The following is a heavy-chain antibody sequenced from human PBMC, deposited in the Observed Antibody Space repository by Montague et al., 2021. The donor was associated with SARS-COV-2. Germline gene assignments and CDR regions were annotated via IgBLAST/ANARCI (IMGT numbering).Heavy chain of an antibody. V-gene: IGHV4-34*01. CDR3: AGVADYDVLTGCVTEGFDY. Sequence: SETLSLTCAVYGGSFSGYCWTWIRQPPGKGLEWIGEITYSGSTNYNPYPKSRVTVSVDTSKNQYSLNLRSVTAAATAIYYCAGVADYDVLTGCVTEGFDYWGQGTLVTVSS. D-gene: IGHD3-9*01. CDR2: ITYSGST. J-gene: IGHJ4*02. CDR1: GGSFSGYC.